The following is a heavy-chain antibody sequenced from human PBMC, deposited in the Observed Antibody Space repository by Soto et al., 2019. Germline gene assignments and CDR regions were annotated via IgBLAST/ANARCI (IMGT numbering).Heavy chain of an antibody. CDR3: AKDKRPGIAAAGSNWFDP. D-gene: IGHD6-13*01. Sequence: VQLLESGGGLVQPGGSLRLSCAASGFTFSSYAMSWVRQAPGKGLEWVSAISGSGGSTYYADSVKGRFTISRDNSKNTLYLQMNSLRAEDTAVYYCAKDKRPGIAAAGSNWFDPWGQGTLVTVSS. V-gene: IGHV3-23*01. CDR2: ISGSGGST. CDR1: GFTFSSYA. J-gene: IGHJ5*02.